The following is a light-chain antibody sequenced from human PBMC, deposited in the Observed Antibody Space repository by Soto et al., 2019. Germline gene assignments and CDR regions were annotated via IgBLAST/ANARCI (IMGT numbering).Light chain of an antibody. CDR2: EVA. V-gene: IGLV2-14*03. Sequence: LTQTASVSGSPGQSITMSCTGTSSDVGGYNFVSWYQQHPGKAPKLIVHEVANRLSGVSGRFSGSKSGNTAFLTISGLQAEDEAVYYCCSHSSSITWMFGGGTQLTVL. J-gene: IGLJ3*02. CDR1: SSDVGGYNF. CDR3: CSHSSSITWM.